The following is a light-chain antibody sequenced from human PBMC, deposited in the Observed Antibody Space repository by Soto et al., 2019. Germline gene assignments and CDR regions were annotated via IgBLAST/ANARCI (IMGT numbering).Light chain of an antibody. CDR3: QQYKNWPL. J-gene: IGKJ5*01. Sequence: MMMTQSPATLSVSPGERVTLSCRTSHSVNSHVAWYQQKPGQARRLLLYGASTRATGIPVRFSGSGFGTEFTLTISSLQSEDFAVYYCQQYKNWPLFGQGTRLEIK. CDR1: HSVNSH. V-gene: IGKV3-15*01. CDR2: GAS.